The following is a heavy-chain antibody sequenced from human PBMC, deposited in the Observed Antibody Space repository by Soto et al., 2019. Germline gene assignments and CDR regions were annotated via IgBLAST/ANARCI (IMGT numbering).Heavy chain of an antibody. D-gene: IGHD1-1*01. V-gene: IGHV4-34*01. CDR1: GGSFSGYY. Sequence: SETLSLTCAVYGGSFSGYYWSWLRQPPGKGLEWIGEINHSGSPNYNPSLKSRVTISVDTSKNQFSLKMTSVTAADTAVYYCATANWSHHYFDPWGQGTLVTV. CDR3: ATANWSHHYFDP. J-gene: IGHJ5*02. CDR2: INHSGSP.